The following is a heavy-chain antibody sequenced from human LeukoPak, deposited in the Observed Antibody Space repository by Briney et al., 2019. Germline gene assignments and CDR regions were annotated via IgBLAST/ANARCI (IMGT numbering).Heavy chain of an antibody. D-gene: IGHD3-10*01. Sequence: GGSLRLSCAASAFTFSDYWMTWVRQTPGKGLERVANINNHGSETYYVDSVRGRFTISRDNAKNSLYLQTNSLRAEDTAVYYCARAGQEWFGELGFDQWGQGTLVIVSS. V-gene: IGHV3-7*01. J-gene: IGHJ4*02. CDR1: AFTFSDYW. CDR3: ARAGQEWFGELGFDQ. CDR2: INNHGSET.